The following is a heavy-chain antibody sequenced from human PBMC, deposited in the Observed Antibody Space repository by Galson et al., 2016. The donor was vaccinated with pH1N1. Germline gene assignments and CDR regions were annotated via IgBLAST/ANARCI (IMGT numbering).Heavy chain of an antibody. Sequence: SLRLSCADSGFTFINYAMSWVRQAPGKGLEWVSTISGTGDPTYYADSVKGRFTISRDNSNNTVYLRMNSLRVEDTAVYYCAKDLGRYSEIDYWGQGTLVTVSS. CDR3: AKDLGRYSEIDY. V-gene: IGHV3-23*01. CDR1: GFTFINYA. J-gene: IGHJ4*02. D-gene: IGHD1-26*01. CDR2: ISGTGDPT.